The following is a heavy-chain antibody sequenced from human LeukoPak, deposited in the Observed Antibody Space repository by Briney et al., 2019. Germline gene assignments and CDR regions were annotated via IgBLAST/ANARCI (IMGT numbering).Heavy chain of an antibody. CDR2: IYHSGST. V-gene: IGHV4-4*02. CDR3: ARGIAAAGTSWFDP. D-gene: IGHD6-13*01. J-gene: IGHJ5*02. CDR1: GGSISSSNW. Sequence: SETLSLTCAVSGGSISSSNWWSWVRQPPGKGLEWIGEIYHSGSTNYNPSLKSRVTISVDKSKNQFSLKLSSVTAADTAVYYCARGIAAAGTSWFDPWAREPWSPSPQ.